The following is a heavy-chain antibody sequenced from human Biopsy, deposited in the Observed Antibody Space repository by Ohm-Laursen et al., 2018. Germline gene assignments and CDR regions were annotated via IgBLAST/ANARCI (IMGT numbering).Heavy chain of an antibody. J-gene: IGHJ4*02. D-gene: IGHD1-1*01. CDR3: AADINVWNVNY. Sequence: ASVKVSCKVSGYTLNELSMHWVRQVPGKGLEWMGGFAPENGKTVYAQNFQARVSLTEDTSTDTAYMELRSLRSKDTAVYYCAADINVWNVNYWGQGTQVTVSS. CDR1: GYTLNELS. V-gene: IGHV1-24*01. CDR2: FAPENGKT.